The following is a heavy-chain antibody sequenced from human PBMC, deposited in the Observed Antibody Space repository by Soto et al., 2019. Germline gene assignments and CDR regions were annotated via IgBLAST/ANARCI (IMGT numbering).Heavy chain of an antibody. CDR1: GGSISSGDYY. D-gene: IGHD3-9*01. J-gene: IGHJ6*02. V-gene: IGHV4-30-4*01. Sequence: SETLSLTYTVSGGSISSGDYYWSWIRQPPGKGLEWIGYIYYSGSTYYNPSLKSRVTISVDTSKNQFSLKLSSVTAADTAVYYCARDHYVYDILTGYGYYYGMDVWGQGTTVTVSS. CDR2: IYYSGST. CDR3: ARDHYVYDILTGYGYYYGMDV.